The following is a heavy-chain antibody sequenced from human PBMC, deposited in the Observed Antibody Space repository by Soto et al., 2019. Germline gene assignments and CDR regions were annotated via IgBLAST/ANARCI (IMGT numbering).Heavy chain of an antibody. V-gene: IGHV4-59*08. Sequence: QVQLQESGPGLVKPSETLSLTCTVSGGSISRYHWNWIRQPPGKGLEWIGYISYTGSTTYNPSLKSRVTISVDTSKNQFSLKLSSVTAADTAVYFCARLGDISAAFDIWGQGTVVTVSA. CDR2: ISYTGST. CDR1: GGSISRYH. D-gene: IGHD3-10*01. CDR3: ARLGDISAAFDI. J-gene: IGHJ3*02.